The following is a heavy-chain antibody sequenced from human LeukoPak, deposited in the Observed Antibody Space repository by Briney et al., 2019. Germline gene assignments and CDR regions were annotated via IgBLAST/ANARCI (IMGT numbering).Heavy chain of an antibody. V-gene: IGHV3-7*01. CDR2: INQGGSEK. Sequence: GGSLRLSCAVSGLTFRSYWMSWVRQAPGKGLEWVANINQGGSEKYFVDSVRGRFTISRDNATNLLHLQMDTLRADDTAVYYCARERDGRFFDYWGQGTLVTVSS. CDR1: GLTFRSYW. D-gene: IGHD5-24*01. CDR3: ARERDGRFFDY. J-gene: IGHJ4*02.